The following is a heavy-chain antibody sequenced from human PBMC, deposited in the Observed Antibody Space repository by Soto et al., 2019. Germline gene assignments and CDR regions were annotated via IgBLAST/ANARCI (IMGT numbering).Heavy chain of an antibody. CDR1: GFTLRNYW. Sequence: EVQLVESGGGSVQPGGSLRLSCATSGFTLRNYWMVWVRQAPGKGLEWVANIKEDGGGKYFGDSVRGRFTVSRDNAKNSLYLQMNNLRAEDTAVYYCARDGYGYNSLDTWGQGTLVTVSS. CDR3: ARDGYGYNSLDT. D-gene: IGHD3-22*01. J-gene: IGHJ5*02. V-gene: IGHV3-7*01. CDR2: IKEDGGGK.